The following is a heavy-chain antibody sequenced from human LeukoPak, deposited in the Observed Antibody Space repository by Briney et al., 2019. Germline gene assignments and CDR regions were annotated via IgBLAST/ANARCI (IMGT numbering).Heavy chain of an antibody. CDR3: ARVGGSYYGPGRRSYYYYYMDV. D-gene: IGHD3-10*01. Sequence: SETLSLTCTVSGGSISSGDYYWSWIRQPPGKGLEWIGYIYYSGSTYYNPSLKSRVTISVDTSKNQFSLKLSSVTAADTAVYYCARVGGSYYGPGRRSYYYYYMDVWGKGTTVTVSS. CDR2: IYYSGST. J-gene: IGHJ6*03. V-gene: IGHV4-30-4*08. CDR1: GGSISSGDYY.